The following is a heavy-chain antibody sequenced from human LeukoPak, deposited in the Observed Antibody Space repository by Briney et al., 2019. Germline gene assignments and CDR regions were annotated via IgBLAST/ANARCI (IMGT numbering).Heavy chain of an antibody. CDR3: ARHMTVTYDAFDI. Sequence: SETLSLTCTVSGGSISNSNYYWGWIRQPPGKGLEWIGSIYYSGSTKYNPSLKSRVTISVDTSERQFSLKLSSVTAADTAAYYCARHMTVTYDAFDIWGQGTMVTVSS. CDR2: IYYSGST. J-gene: IGHJ3*02. V-gene: IGHV4-39*01. CDR1: GGSISNSNYY. D-gene: IGHD3-22*01.